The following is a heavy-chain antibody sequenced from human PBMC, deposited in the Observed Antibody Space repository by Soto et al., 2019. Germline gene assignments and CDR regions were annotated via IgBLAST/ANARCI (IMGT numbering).Heavy chain of an antibody. J-gene: IGHJ4*02. V-gene: IGHV3-23*01. Sequence: GGSLRLSCAASGFTFSSYAMSWVRQAPGKGLEWVSAISGSGGSTYYADSVKGRFTISRDNSKNTLYLQMNSLRAEDTAVYYCAKLRVRSSSSRERYFDYWGQGTLVTVSS. CDR1: GFTFSSYA. D-gene: IGHD6-6*01. CDR3: AKLRVRSSSSRERYFDY. CDR2: ISGSGGST.